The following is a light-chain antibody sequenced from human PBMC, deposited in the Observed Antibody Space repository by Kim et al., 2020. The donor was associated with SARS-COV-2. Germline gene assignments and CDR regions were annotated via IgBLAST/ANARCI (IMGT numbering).Light chain of an antibody. CDR2: QDS. J-gene: IGLJ2*01. CDR1: KLGDKY. V-gene: IGLV3-1*01. CDR3: QAWDS. Sequence: SYELTQPPSVSVSPGQTASITCSGDKLGDKYACWYQQKPGQSPVLVIYQDSKRPSGIPERFSGSNSGNTATLTISGTQAMDEADYYCQAWDSFGGGTQLTVL.